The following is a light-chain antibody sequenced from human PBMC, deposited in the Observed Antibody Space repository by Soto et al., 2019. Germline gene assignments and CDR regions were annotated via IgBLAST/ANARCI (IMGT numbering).Light chain of an antibody. CDR2: GAS. CDR3: QQYGSFTRT. V-gene: IGKV3-20*01. Sequence: EIVLTQSPGTLSLSPGERATLSCRASQSVSSSYLAWYQQKPGQAPRLLIYGASSRATVIPDRFSGSGSGTDFTLTISRLEPEDFAVYYCQQYGSFTRTFGQGTKVEIK. CDR1: QSVSSSY. J-gene: IGKJ1*01.